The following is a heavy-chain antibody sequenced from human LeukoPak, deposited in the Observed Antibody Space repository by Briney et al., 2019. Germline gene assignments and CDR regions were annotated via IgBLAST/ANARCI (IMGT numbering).Heavy chain of an antibody. CDR3: ARANYYGSGSYGY. V-gene: IGHV4-39*07. CDR1: GGSISSNSYY. Sequence: SSETLSLTCAVSGGSISSNSYYWGWIRQPPGKGLEWIGSIYYSGIPNYNPSLKSRVTISVDTSKNQFSLKLSSVTAADTAVYYCARANYYGSGSYGYWGQGTLVTVSS. CDR2: IYYSGIP. D-gene: IGHD3-10*01. J-gene: IGHJ4*02.